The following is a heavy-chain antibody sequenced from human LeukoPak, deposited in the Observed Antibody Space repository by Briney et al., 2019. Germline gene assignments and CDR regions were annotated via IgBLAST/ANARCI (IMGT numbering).Heavy chain of an antibody. V-gene: IGHV1-2*02. CDR1: GYTFTGYY. Sequence: RASVKVSCKASGYTFTGYYMHWVRQAPGQGLEWMGWINPSSGGTNYAQKFQGRVTMTRDTSISTAYMELSRLRSDDTAVYYCARGLAIYGSGNLHFDYWGQGTLVTVSS. D-gene: IGHD3-10*01. J-gene: IGHJ4*02. CDR2: INPSSGGT. CDR3: ARGLAIYGSGNLHFDY.